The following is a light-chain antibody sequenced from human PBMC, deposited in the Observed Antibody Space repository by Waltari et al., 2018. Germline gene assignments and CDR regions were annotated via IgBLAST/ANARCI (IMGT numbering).Light chain of an antibody. CDR2: DSS. V-gene: IGKV3-11*01. Sequence: EIVLTQSPATLSLSPGESATLSCRASQSVSGSLAWYQQKPGQPPRLLIYDSSNRATCIPARFSGSGSGTDFTLTISSLTPEDFAVYFCQHRTNWVPGMYTFGQGTKLEIK. CDR3: QHRTNWVPGMYT. J-gene: IGKJ2*01. CDR1: QSVSGS.